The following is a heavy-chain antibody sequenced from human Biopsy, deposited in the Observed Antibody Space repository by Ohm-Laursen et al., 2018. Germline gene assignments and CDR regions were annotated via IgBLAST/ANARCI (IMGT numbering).Heavy chain of an antibody. D-gene: IGHD3-10*01. CDR1: GDTFTTSA. J-gene: IGHJ6*02. Sequence: SVKVSYKSSGDTFTTSAISWVRRVPGQGLDWMGRIIPILGTVDYGQNFQGRVTIRADTSTTFLELTSLRYDDTAVYYCASGNIGGVGLDVWGLGTTVTVSS. V-gene: IGHV1-69*04. CDR2: IIPILGTV. CDR3: ASGNIGGVGLDV.